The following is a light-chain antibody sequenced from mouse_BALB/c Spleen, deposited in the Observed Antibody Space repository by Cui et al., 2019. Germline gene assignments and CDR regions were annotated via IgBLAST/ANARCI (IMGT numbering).Light chain of an antibody. V-gene: IGKV4-55*01. Sequence: QIVLTQCPAIMSASPGEKVTMTCSASSSVSYMYWYQQKPGSSPRLLIYDTSNLASGVPVRFSGSGSGTSYSLTISRMEAEDAATYYCQQWSSYPRTFGGGTKLEIK. CDR2: DTS. CDR3: QQWSSYPRT. CDR1: SSVSY. J-gene: IGKJ1*01.